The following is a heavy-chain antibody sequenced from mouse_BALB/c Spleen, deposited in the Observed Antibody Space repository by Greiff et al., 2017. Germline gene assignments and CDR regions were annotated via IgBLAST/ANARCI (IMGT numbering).Heavy chain of an antibody. Sequence: EVQLQQSGPELVKPGASVKMSCKASGYTFTSYVMHWVKQKPGQGLEWIGYINPYNDGTKYNEKFKGKATLTSDKSSSTAYMELSSLTSEDSAVYYCASGYYFYWYFDVWGAGTTVTVSS. D-gene: IGHD2-3*01. V-gene: IGHV1-14*01. J-gene: IGHJ1*01. CDR1: GYTFTSYV. CDR2: INPYNDGT. CDR3: ASGYYFYWYFDV.